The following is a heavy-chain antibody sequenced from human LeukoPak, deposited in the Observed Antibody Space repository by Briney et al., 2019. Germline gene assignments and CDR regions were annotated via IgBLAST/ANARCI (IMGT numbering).Heavy chain of an antibody. D-gene: IGHD6-13*01. J-gene: IGHJ4*02. CDR1: GGSIRSYY. CDR2: IYYSGST. Sequence: PSATLSLTCSVSGGSIRSYYWSWIRQPPGKGLEWIGYIYYSGSTNYNPSLKSRVTISVDTSKNQVSLKLSSVTAADTAVYYCASHKGYGFDYWGQGTLVTVSS. CDR3: ASHKGYGFDY. V-gene: IGHV4-59*08.